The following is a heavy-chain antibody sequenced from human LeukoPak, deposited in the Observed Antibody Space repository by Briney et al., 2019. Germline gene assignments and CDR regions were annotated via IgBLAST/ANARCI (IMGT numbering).Heavy chain of an antibody. CDR2: INTDGSST. V-gene: IGHV3-74*01. D-gene: IGHD3-9*01. CDR1: GFTVSSNY. CDR3: AREYYDILTGYGQ. Sequence: GGSLRLSCAASGFTVSSNYMSWFRQAPGKGLVWVSRINTDGSSTSYADSVKGRFTISRDNAKNTLYLQMNSLRAEDTAVYYCAREYYDILTGYGQWGQGTLVTVSS. J-gene: IGHJ4*02.